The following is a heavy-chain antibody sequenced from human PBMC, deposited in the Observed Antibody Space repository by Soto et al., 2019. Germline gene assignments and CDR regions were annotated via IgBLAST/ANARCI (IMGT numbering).Heavy chain of an antibody. Sequence: QVQLVQSGAEVKKPGASVKVSCKASGYTFTSYDINWVRQATGQGLEWMGWMNPNSGNTGYAQKFQGRVTMTRNTSISTAYMELSSLRSEDTAVYYCASRPKYYYGSGSYSWFDPWGQGTLVTVSS. V-gene: IGHV1-8*01. CDR2: MNPNSGNT. J-gene: IGHJ5*02. D-gene: IGHD3-10*01. CDR1: GYTFTSYD. CDR3: ASRPKYYYGSGSYSWFDP.